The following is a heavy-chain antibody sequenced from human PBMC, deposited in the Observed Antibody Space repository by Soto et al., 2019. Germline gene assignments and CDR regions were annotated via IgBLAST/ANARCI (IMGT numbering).Heavy chain of an antibody. CDR1: GGPVSSGNYY. CDR2: VYYSGTT. V-gene: IGHV4-61*01. CDR3: ARLPRTGSPRYYFDS. D-gene: IGHD1-26*01. J-gene: IGHJ4*02. Sequence: QVQLQESGPGLVQPSETLSLTCTVSGGPVSSGNYYWNWIRQPPGKGLEWIAYVYYSGTTNYNPSLKSRVTISVDPSKSQFSLNLSSVTAADTAVYYCARLPRTGSPRYYFDSWGQGTLVTVSS.